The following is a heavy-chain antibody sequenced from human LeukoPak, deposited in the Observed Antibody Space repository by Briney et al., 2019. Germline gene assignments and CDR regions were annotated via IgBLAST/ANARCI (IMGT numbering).Heavy chain of an antibody. D-gene: IGHD6-19*01. CDR3: ARDQGAVAGIDP. V-gene: IGHV4-39*07. Sequence: PSETLSLTCTVSGASISTLISYWSWIRQTPGKGLEWIGSIYYSGTTYYNPSLESRVTISVDASKNQFSLKLTSVTAADTAVYYCARDQGAVAGIDPWGQGTLVTVSS. CDR1: GASISTLISY. J-gene: IGHJ5*02. CDR2: IYYSGTT.